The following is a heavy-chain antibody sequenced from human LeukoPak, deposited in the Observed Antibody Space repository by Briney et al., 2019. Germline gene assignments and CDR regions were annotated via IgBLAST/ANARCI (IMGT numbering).Heavy chain of an antibody. J-gene: IGHJ4*02. CDR2: ISGIDGST. Sequence: GGSLRLSCAASGFTFSSFAMSWVRQAPGKGLEWVSGISGIDGSTYYADSVKGRFTISRDNSKNMLYLQMNSLRAEDTAVYYCAREWASYDRSGYYPFDHWGQGTPVTVSS. CDR1: GFTFSSFA. CDR3: AREWASYDRSGYYPFDH. D-gene: IGHD3-22*01. V-gene: IGHV3-23*01.